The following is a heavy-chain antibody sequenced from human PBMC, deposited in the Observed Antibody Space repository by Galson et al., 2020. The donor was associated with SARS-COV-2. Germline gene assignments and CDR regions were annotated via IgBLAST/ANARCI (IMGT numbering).Heavy chain of an antibody. CDR1: GFTFSIKT. CDR2: ISSDSNTI. Sequence: GESLKISCAASGFTFSIKTMNWVRRAPGKGLQWVSSISSDSNTIYYADSVKGRFTISRDNAKNSVYLQMNSLIDEDTAVYYCARAVWTSGSGTYYNDYWGQGTLVTVSS. CDR3: ARAVWTSGSGTYYNDY. D-gene: IGHD3-10*01. V-gene: IGHV3-21*01. J-gene: IGHJ4*02.